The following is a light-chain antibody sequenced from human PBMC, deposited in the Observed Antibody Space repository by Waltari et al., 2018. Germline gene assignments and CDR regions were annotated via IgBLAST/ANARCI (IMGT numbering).Light chain of an antibody. J-gene: IGKJ5*01. CDR3: QQSYSTPIT. V-gene: IGKV1-39*01. CDR2: AAS. Sequence: DIKMTQSPPSLSASVGDRVSSTCRARKSISSYLNWYQQKPGKAPKLLIYAASSLQSGVPSRFSGSGSETDFTLTISSLQPEDFATYYCQQSYSTPITFGQGTRLEIK. CDR1: KSISSY.